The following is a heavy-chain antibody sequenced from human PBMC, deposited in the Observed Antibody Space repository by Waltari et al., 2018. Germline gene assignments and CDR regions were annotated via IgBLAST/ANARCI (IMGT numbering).Heavy chain of an antibody. V-gene: IGHV3-7*01. D-gene: IGHD3-3*01. CDR3: ARFGVEAGLDG. J-gene: IGHJ4*02. CDR1: GFEFRSVW. Sequence: EVQLVVSGGGLVRPGGSLRLSCASSGFEFRSVWMSWVRQAAGKGLEFVANIKPDGGEKFYADSVKGRFTISRDNARNSLYLQMTSLRVEDTAVYYCARFGVEAGLDGWGQGTLVTVSS. CDR2: IKPDGGEK.